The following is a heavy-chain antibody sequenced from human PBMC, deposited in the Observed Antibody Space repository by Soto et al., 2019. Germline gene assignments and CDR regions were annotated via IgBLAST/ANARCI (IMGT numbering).Heavy chain of an antibody. D-gene: IGHD4-17*01. V-gene: IGHV3-23*04. Sequence: EGQLVESGGGLVQPGGSLRLSCAASGFTFSSYVMSWVRQAPGKGLEWVSSMSGSGGGTHYADSVRGRFTISRDNSKNTVYLQMTSLRAEDTAVYYCAKEASPYGASPDGAFDTWGKETMVTVSS. J-gene: IGHJ3*02. CDR1: GFTFSSYV. CDR3: AKEASPYGASPDGAFDT. CDR2: MSGSGGGT.